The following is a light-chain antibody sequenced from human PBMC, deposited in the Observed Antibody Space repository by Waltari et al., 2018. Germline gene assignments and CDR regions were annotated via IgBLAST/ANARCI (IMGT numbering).Light chain of an antibody. J-gene: IGKJ4*01. V-gene: IGKV1-39*01. CDR2: DAS. CDR3: QQSYRMPPT. CDR1: QKITTS. Sequence: DIQMTQSPSSLSASVGDRVTITCRASQKITTSLNWYQQKLGKAPNLMIYDASSVQSGVPARFRGSGSETDFNLTISSLQPEDFAIYYCQQSYRMPPTFGGGTRVEI.